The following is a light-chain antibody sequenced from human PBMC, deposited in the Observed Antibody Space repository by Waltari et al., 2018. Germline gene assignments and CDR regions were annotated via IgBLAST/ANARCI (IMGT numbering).Light chain of an antibody. CDR1: QGISNY. Sequence: IQLTQSPSSLSASVGDRVTTTCRASQGISNYLAWYHEKPGKAPKLLIHTASTLQSVVPSRFSGSGSGTDFTLTISSLQPEDFATYYCQQRHSYPITFGQGTRLDIK. J-gene: IGKJ5*01. CDR3: QQRHSYPIT. V-gene: IGKV1-9*01. CDR2: TAS.